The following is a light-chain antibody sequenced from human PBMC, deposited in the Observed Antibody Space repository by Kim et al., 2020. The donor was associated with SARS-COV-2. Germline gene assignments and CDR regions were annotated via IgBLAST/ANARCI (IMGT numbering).Light chain of an antibody. CDR2: YND. CDR3: QVWDSGSDQVV. Sequence: KNVHWSQQKPGQAPVMVIYYNDDRPSGIPKRFSGSNSENTATLSISRVDAGDEADYYCQVWDSGSDQVVFGGGTQLTVL. J-gene: IGLJ2*01. V-gene: IGLV3-21*01. CDR1: KN.